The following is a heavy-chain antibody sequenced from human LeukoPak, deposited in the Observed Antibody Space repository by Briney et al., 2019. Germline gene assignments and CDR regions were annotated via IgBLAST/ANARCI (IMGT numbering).Heavy chain of an antibody. D-gene: IGHD6-19*01. CDR3: ARVSAGSSGWSFDY. V-gene: IGHV1-2*02. Sequence: GASVKLSCKASGYTFTGYYMHWVRQAPGQGLGLKEWINPNSGSTNYAQKFQGRVTMTRDTSISTAYMELSRLRSDDTAVYYCARVSAGSSGWSFDYWGQGTLVTVSS. J-gene: IGHJ4*02. CDR1: GYTFTGYY. CDR2: INPNSGST.